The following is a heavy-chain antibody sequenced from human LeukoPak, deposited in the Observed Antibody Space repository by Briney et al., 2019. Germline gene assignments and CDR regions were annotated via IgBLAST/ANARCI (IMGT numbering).Heavy chain of an antibody. CDR3: AKPTDY. J-gene: IGHJ4*02. Sequence: QSGGSLRLSCAASGFTFSSYAMSWVRQAPGKGLEYVSAITLDGISTYYANSVKGRFTISRDNAKNSLYLQMNSLRAEDTAVYYCAKPTDYWGQGTLVTVSS. CDR1: GFTFSSYA. V-gene: IGHV3-64*01. CDR2: ITLDGIST. D-gene: IGHD1-14*01.